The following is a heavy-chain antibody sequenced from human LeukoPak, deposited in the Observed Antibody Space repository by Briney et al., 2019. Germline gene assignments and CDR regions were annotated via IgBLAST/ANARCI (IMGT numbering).Heavy chain of an antibody. CDR1: GFTFSMYA. CDR2: ISSNGGST. J-gene: IGHJ4*02. D-gene: IGHD6-13*01. Sequence: GGSLRLSCSASGFTFSMYAMHWVRQAPGKGLEYVSAISSNGGSTYYADSVKGRFTISRDNSKNTLYLQMNSLRGEDTAVHYCVKDRSSSWYLYAYWGQGTLVTVSS. CDR3: VKDRSSSWYLYAY. V-gene: IGHV3-64D*06.